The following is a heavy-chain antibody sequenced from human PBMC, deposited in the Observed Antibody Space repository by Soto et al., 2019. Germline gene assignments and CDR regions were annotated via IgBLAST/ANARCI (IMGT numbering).Heavy chain of an antibody. Sequence: SETLSLTCTVSGASIRSTDYYWSWIRQAPGKGLEWIGYVYYTGSTYYNPSLMSRLTISVDTSKNQFSLKLTSVTAAETAVYYCVRTAREGAVAPHWFDPWGQGTLVTVSS. J-gene: IGHJ5*02. V-gene: IGHV4-30-4*01. CDR2: VYYTGST. CDR3: VRTAREGAVAPHWFDP. D-gene: IGHD2-21*02. CDR1: GASIRSTDYY.